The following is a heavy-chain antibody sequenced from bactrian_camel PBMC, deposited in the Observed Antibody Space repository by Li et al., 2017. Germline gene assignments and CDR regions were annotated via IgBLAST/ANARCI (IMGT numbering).Heavy chain of an antibody. V-gene: IGHV3S1*01. CDR3: ATDMGCSLLTVVKDYNY. D-gene: IGHD6*01. Sequence: HVQLVESGGGSVQAGGSLRLSCTYTRRPNYVTWFRQGPGNGREGVASIYTGGGDGYYADGAKGRFTISHDNAKKTLYLQMNDLKPEDTAMYYCATDMGCSLLTVVKDYNYWGQGTQVTVS. CDR1: YTRRPNY. CDR2: IYTGGGDG. J-gene: IGHJ4*01.